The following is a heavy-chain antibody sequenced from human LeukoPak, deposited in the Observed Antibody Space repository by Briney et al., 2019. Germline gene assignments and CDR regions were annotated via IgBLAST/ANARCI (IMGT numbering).Heavy chain of an antibody. CDR3: ASQLYYYDSSGYPYYFDY. CDR1: GGSISSYY. D-gene: IGHD3-22*01. CDR2: IYTSGST. Sequence: SETLSLTCTVSGGSISSYYWSWIRQPAGKGLEWIGRIYTSGSTNYNPSLKSRVTMSVDTSKNQFSLKLSSVTAADAAVYYCASQLYYYDSSGYPYYFDYWGQGTLVTVSS. J-gene: IGHJ4*02. V-gene: IGHV4-4*07.